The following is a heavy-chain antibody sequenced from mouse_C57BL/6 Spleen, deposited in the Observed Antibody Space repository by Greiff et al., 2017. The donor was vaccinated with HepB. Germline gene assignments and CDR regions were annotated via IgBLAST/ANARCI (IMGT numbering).Heavy chain of an antibody. CDR2: INYDGSST. Sequence: EVQRVESEGGLVQPGRSMKLSCTASGFTFSDYYIAWVRQVPEKGLEWVANINYDGSSTYYLDSLKSRFIISRDNAKNILYLQMSSLKSEDTATYYCAREGGYYAMDYWGQGTSVTVSS. J-gene: IGHJ4*01. CDR3: AREGGYYAMDY. V-gene: IGHV5-16*01. CDR1: GFTFSDYY.